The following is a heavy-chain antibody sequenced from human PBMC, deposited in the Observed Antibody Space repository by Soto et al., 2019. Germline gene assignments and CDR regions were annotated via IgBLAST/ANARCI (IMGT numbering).Heavy chain of an antibody. CDR3: ATGGAYCGGDCYFSQH. CDR1: GGTFSSYA. J-gene: IGHJ1*01. Sequence: QVQLVQSGAEVKKPGSSVKVSCKASGGTFSSYAISRVRQAPGQGLEWMGGIIPIFGTANYAQKFQGRVTITADESTSTAYMELSSLRSEDTAVYYCATGGAYCGGDCYFSQHWGQGTLVTVSS. V-gene: IGHV1-69*01. CDR2: IIPIFGTA. D-gene: IGHD2-21*02.